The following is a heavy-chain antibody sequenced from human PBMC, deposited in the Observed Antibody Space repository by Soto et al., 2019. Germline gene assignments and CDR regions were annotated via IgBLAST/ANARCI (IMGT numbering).Heavy chain of an antibody. V-gene: IGHV3-23*01. CDR2: ISGSGGST. D-gene: IGHD3-10*01. CDR1: GFTFSSYA. CDR3: AKAILWFGELLSEIDY. J-gene: IGHJ4*02. Sequence: EVQLLESGGGLVQPGGSLRLSCAASGFTFSSYAMSWVRQAPGKGLEWVSAISGSGGSTYYADSVKGRFTISRDNSKNTLYLQMNSLRAEDTAVYYCAKAILWFGELLSEIDYWGQGTLVTVSS.